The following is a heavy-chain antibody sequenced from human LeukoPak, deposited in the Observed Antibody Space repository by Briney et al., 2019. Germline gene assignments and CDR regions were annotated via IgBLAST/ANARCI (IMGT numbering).Heavy chain of an antibody. CDR1: GGSISSADYS. V-gene: IGHV4-30-2*01. D-gene: IGHD4-17*01. CDR2: IYHSGST. CDR3: ARGNGDPEYFDY. Sequence: PSQTLSLTWAVSGGSISSADYSWSWIRQPPGKGLEWIGYIYHSGSTYYNPSLKSRVTISVDRSKNQFSLKLSSVTAADTAVYYCARGNGDPEYFDYWGQGTLVTVSS. J-gene: IGHJ4*02.